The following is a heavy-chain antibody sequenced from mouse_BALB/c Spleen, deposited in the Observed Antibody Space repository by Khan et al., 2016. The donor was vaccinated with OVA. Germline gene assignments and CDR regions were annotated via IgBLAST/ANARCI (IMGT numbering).Heavy chain of an antibody. CDR3: ARDRNYGNCWAMDY. V-gene: IGHV2-9*02. D-gene: IGHD2-1*01. CDR2: IWAGGST. Sequence: QVQLKESGPGLVAPSQSLSITCTVSGFSLTTYGVHWVRQPPGKGLEWLGVIWAGGSTNFNSALMSRLSISKDNSKSQVFLKMNSLQTVDTAMYDCARDRNYGNCWAMDYWGQGTSVTVSS. J-gene: IGHJ4*01. CDR1: GFSLTTYG.